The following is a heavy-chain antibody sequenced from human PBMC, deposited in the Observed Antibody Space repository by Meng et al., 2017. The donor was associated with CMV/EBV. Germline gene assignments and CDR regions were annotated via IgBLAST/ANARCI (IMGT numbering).Heavy chain of an antibody. Sequence: SVKVSCKASGGTFSSYAISWVRQAPGQGLEWMGGIIPIFGTVNYAQKFQGRVTITTDESTSTAYMELSSLRSEDTAVYYCARDRGDCSSTSCLDAFDIWGQGTMVTVSS. V-gene: IGHV1-69*05. CDR3: ARDRGDCSSTSCLDAFDI. CDR2: IIPIFGTV. CDR1: GGTFSSYA. D-gene: IGHD2-2*01. J-gene: IGHJ3*02.